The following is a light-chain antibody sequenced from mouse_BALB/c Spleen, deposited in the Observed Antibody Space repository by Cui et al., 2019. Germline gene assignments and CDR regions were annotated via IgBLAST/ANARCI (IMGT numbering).Light chain of an antibody. Sequence: DVVITHSPLSLPVSRGDHASISCRSSQSLVHSNRNTYLHWYLQKPRQSPKLLIYKVSHRFAVVPGRISSRGAGTDLTSKISMVAAEERGVYCCSQSAHVHTFGAGTKLELK. CDR1: QSLVHSNRNTY. J-gene: IGKJ5*01. V-gene: IGKV1-110*01. CDR3: SQSAHVHT. CDR2: KVS.